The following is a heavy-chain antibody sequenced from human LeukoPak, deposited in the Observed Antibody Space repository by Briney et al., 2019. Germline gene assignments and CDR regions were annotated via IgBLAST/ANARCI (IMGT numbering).Heavy chain of an antibody. Sequence: ASVKVSCKASGYIFTSYDINWVRQATGQGLEWMGWMNPNSGNTGYAQKFQGRVTITRNTSITTAYMELSSLRSEDTAVYYCARDLSGSQRGGYFDDWGQGTLVTVSS. CDR1: GYIFTSYD. J-gene: IGHJ4*02. D-gene: IGHD1-26*01. CDR2: MNPNSGNT. V-gene: IGHV1-8*03. CDR3: ARDLSGSQRGGYFDD.